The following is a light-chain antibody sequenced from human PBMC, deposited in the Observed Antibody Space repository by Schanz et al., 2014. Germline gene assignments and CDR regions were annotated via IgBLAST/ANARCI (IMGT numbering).Light chain of an antibody. J-gene: IGLJ3*02. CDR1: SSDVGTYNY. Sequence: QSALTQPASVSGSPGQSITISCTGTSSDVGTYNYVSWYQHHPGKAPKLMIYDVSDRPSGVSNRFSGSKSGNTASLTISGLATEDEADYYCQSYDSSLSEWVFGGGTKLTVL. CDR2: DVS. V-gene: IGLV2-14*03. CDR3: QSYDSSLSEWV.